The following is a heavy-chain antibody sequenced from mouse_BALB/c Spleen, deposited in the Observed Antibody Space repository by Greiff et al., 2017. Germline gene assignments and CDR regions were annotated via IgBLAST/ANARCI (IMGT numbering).Heavy chain of an antibody. CDR1: GYSITSGYY. CDR2: ISYDGSN. J-gene: IGHJ1*01. D-gene: IGHD2-1*01. CDR3: ARGGGNYDFYWYFDV. V-gene: IGHV3-6*02. Sequence: EVQRVESGPGLVKPSQSLSLTCSVTGYSITSGYYWNWIRQFPGNKLEWMGYISYDGSNNYNPSLKNRISITRDTSKNQFFLKLNSVTTEDTATYYCARGGGNYDFYWYFDVWGAGTTVTVSS.